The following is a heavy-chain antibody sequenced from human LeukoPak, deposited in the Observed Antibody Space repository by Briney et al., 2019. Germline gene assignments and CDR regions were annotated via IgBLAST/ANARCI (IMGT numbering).Heavy chain of an antibody. CDR2: ISYDGSNK. CDR3: ARARKKQVTDY. Sequence: GGSRRLSCAASGFTFSSYAMHWVRQAPGKGLEWVAVISYDGSNKYYADSVKGRFTISRDNSKNTLYLQMNSLRAEDTAVYYCARARKKQVTDYWGQGTLVTVSS. J-gene: IGHJ4*02. D-gene: IGHD5-18*01. CDR1: GFTFSSYA. V-gene: IGHV3-30*04.